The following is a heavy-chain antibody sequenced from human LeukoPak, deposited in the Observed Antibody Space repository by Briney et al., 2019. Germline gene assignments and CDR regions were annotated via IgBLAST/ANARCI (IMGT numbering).Heavy chain of an antibody. J-gene: IGHJ6*03. Sequence: GGSLRLSCTASGFTFGDYAMSWVRQAPGKGLEWVGFIRSKTYGGTTEYAASVKGRFTISRDDSKSIAYLQMNSLKTEDTAVYYCTRGSVSIDHWGGYYYYMDVWGKGTTVTISS. D-gene: IGHD7-27*01. V-gene: IGHV3-49*04. CDR3: TRGSVSIDHWGGYYYYMDV. CDR2: IRSKTYGGTT. CDR1: GFTFGDYA.